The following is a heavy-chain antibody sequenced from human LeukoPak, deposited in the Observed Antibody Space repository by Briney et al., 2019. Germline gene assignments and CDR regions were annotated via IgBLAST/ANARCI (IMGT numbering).Heavy chain of an antibody. CDR2: ICGGGGTI. CDR1: GFTFSAYS. Sequence: GGSLRLSCAASGFTFSAYSMNWVRQAPGMGLEWVAYICGGGGTIYYADSVKGRFTISRDNAKNSLYLQMDSLRAEDTAVYYCARNQEIDYYDSSGFYWGVEYWGQGTLVTVSS. V-gene: IGHV3-48*01. CDR3: ARNQEIDYYDSSGFYWGVEY. D-gene: IGHD3-22*01. J-gene: IGHJ4*02.